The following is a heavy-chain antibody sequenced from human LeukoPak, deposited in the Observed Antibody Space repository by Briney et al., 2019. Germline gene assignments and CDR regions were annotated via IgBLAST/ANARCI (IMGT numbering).Heavy chain of an antibody. D-gene: IGHD2/OR15-2a*01. V-gene: IGHV6-1*01. CDR3: ARDLSFRFDY. CDR2: TYYRSKWYH. CDR1: GDSFSSNSAA. Sequence: SQTLSLTCAISGDSFSSNSAAWNWIRQSPSRGLEWLGRTYYRSKWYHDYGVSVRSRITTNPDTSKNQFSMQLNSVTPEDTAVYYCARDLSFRFDYWGPGILVTVSS. J-gene: IGHJ4*02.